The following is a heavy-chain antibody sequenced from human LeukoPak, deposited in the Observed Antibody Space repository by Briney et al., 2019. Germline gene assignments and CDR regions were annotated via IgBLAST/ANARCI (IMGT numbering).Heavy chain of an antibody. V-gene: IGHV3-53*01. Sequence: GGSLRLSCAASGFTAITNDMTGVRQAPGKGREGVSVLYSDGNTKYTDSVQGRCTISRDNSKNTLYLEMNSLSPDDTAVYYCARGVEPLAANTLAYWGQGTLVTVSS. CDR3: ARGVEPLAANTLAY. CDR1: GFTAITND. J-gene: IGHJ4*02. D-gene: IGHD1-14*01. CDR2: LYSDGNT.